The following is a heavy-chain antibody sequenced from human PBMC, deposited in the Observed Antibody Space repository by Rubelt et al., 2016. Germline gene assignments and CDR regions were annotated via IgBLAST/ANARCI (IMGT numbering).Heavy chain of an antibody. CDR3: ARGSFIAAAGPYYYYGMDV. CDR1: GGSISSGGYY. V-gene: IGHV4-31*03. Sequence: QVQLQESGPGLVKPSQTLSLTCTVSGGSISSGGYYWNWIRQHPGKGLEWIGYIYYSGSTNYNPSLMVRVTISVDTSKNQFSLKLSSVTAADTAVYYCARGSFIAAAGPYYYYGMDVWGQGTTVTVSS. D-gene: IGHD6-13*01. J-gene: IGHJ6*02. CDR2: IYYSGST.